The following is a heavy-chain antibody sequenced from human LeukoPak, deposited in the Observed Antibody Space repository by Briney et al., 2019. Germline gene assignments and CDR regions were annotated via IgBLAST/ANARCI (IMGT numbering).Heavy chain of an antibody. V-gene: IGHV3-23*01. Sequence: GSLRLSCAASGFSFSSFAMTWVRQAPGKGLEWVSTVSSSGGSIYYADSVKGRFTISRDNSKNTLYLQMNSLRAEDTAVYYCAKFYVATRLTTPFDYWGQGTLVTVSS. CDR1: GFSFSSFA. CDR3: AKFYVATRLTTPFDY. CDR2: VSSSGGSI. D-gene: IGHD6-6*01. J-gene: IGHJ4*02.